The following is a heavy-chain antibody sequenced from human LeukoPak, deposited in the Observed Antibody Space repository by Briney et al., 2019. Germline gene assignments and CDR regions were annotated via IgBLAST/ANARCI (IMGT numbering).Heavy chain of an antibody. D-gene: IGHD2-21*01. Sequence: SETLSLTCTVSGGSISSSSYYWSWIRQPPGKGLEWIGYIYYSGSTSYNPSLKSRVTISVDTSKNQFSLKLSSVTAADTALYYCARSKQIDNWFDPWGQGTLVTVSS. V-gene: IGHV4-61*05. CDR3: ARSKQIDNWFDP. CDR1: GGSISSSSYY. J-gene: IGHJ5*02. CDR2: IYYSGST.